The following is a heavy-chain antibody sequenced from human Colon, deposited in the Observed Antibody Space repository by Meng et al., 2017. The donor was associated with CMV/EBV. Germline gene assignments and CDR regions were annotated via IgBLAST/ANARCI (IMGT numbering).Heavy chain of an antibody. CDR1: GFPVSSKY. V-gene: IGHV3-53*01. Sequence: EVQLVESGGGLVRPGGSLRLSCAASGFPVSSKYMSWVRQAPGKGLEWVSVIYIDDSTYYADSVEGRFTISRDNSRNTVYLQMNSLRAEDTAVYYCARDSPHAWDWGQGTLVTVSS. CDR2: IYIDDST. CDR3: ARDSPHAWD. D-gene: IGHD3-16*01. J-gene: IGHJ4*02.